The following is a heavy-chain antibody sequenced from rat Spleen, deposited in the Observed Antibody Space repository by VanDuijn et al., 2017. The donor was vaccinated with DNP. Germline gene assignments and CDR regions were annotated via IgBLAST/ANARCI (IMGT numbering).Heavy chain of an antibody. CDR1: GFTFNKYW. D-gene: IGHD1-11*01. CDR2: ITTSGDST. CDR3: ARHLYGGYWYFDF. Sequence: EVQLVESGGDLVQPGRSLKVSCVVSGFTFNKYWMTWIRQVPGKGLEWVASITTSGDSTYSPDSVKGRFTISRDNAKNTLYLQMNSLRSEDMATYYCARHLYGGYWYFDFWGPGTMVTVSS. J-gene: IGHJ1*01. V-gene: IGHV5-31*01.